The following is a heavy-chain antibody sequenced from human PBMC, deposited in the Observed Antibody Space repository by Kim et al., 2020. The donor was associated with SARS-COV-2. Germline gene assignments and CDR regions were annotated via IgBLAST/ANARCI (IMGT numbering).Heavy chain of an antibody. J-gene: IGHJ4*02. CDR3: AKDPSPLLGGVSGLYSEH. Sequence: GGSLRLSCKVSGFMFSNYGMHWVRQAPGKGLEWVAVTSYDGSNKYYADSVKGRFTISRDESKNTLYLQMDSLRAEDTAVYYCAKDPSPLLGGVSGLYSEHWGQGALVTVSS. CDR1: GFMFSNYG. D-gene: IGHD3-16*01. CDR2: TSYDGSNK. V-gene: IGHV3-30*18.